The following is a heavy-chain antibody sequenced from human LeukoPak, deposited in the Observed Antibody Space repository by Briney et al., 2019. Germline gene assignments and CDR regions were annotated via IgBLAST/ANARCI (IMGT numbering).Heavy chain of an antibody. Sequence: SETLSLTCAVSGGSFSDDYWNWIRQPPGKGLEWLGEINHSGSHEFNPSLKSRLTMSVDTSKNQFSLKLSSVTAADTAVYYCALVNGNWFDPWGQGTLVTVSS. CDR1: GGSFSDDY. V-gene: IGHV4-34*01. J-gene: IGHJ5*02. D-gene: IGHD3-9*01. CDR3: ALVNGNWFDP. CDR2: INHSGSH.